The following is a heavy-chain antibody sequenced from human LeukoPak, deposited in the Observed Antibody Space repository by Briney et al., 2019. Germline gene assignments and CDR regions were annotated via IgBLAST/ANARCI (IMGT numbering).Heavy chain of an antibody. CDR2: INHSGST. Sequence: PSETLSLTCAVYGGSFSGYYWSWIRQPPGKGLEWIGEINHSGSTSYNPSLKSRVTISVDTSKNQFSLKLSSVTAADTAVYYCARTRSSGWNYFDYWGQGTLVTVSS. CDR1: GGSFSGYY. V-gene: IGHV4-34*01. J-gene: IGHJ4*02. CDR3: ARTRSSGWNYFDY. D-gene: IGHD6-19*01.